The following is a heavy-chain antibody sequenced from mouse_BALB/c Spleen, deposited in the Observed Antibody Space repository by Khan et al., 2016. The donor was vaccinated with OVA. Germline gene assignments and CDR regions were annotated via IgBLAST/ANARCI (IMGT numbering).Heavy chain of an antibody. V-gene: IGHV5-6-5*01. CDR1: GFTFSSYA. Sequence: EVELVESGGGLVKPGGSLKLSCAASGFTFSSYAMSWVRQTPEKRLEWVASISSGGSTYYPDSVKGRFTISRDNARNILYLQMSSLRSEDTAMDYSARDYYYSTGYLDVWGAGTTVTVSS. CDR3: ARDYYYSTGYLDV. J-gene: IGHJ1*01. D-gene: IGHD1-1*01. CDR2: ISSGGST.